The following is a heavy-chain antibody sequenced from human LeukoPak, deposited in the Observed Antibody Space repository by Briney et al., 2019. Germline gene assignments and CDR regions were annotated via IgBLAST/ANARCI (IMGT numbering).Heavy chain of an antibody. D-gene: IGHD3-22*01. CDR2: LNHSGST. CDR1: GGSFSGYY. CDR3: ARGAYYYDSSGTSPFDP. J-gene: IGHJ5*02. Sequence: SETLSLTCAVYGGSFSGYYWSWIRQPPGKGLEWIGELNHSGSTNYNPSLKSRVTISVDTSKNQFSLKLSSVTAADTAVYYCARGAYYYDSSGTSPFDPWGQGTLVTVSS. V-gene: IGHV4-34*01.